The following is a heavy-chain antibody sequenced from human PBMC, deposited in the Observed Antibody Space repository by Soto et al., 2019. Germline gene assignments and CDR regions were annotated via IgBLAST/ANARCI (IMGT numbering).Heavy chain of an antibody. Sequence: QVQLVQSGAEVKKPGSSVKVSCKASGGTFSRHTVSWVRQAPGQGLEWMGRIIPNLEISNYAQKFQGRVTVPADNYTTTAYMELRSLRSEDTAMYYCARAHYHESSGWSGAFDIWGQGTMVTVSS. V-gene: IGHV1-69*02. CDR3: ARAHYHESSGWSGAFDI. CDR2: IIPNLEIS. CDR1: GGTFSRHT. J-gene: IGHJ3*02. D-gene: IGHD3-22*01.